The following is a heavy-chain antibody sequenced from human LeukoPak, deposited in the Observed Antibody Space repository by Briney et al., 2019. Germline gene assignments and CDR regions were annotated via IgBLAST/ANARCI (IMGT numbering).Heavy chain of an antibody. J-gene: IGHJ3*02. CDR1: GGSISSGGYY. Sequence: PSQTLSLTCTVSGGSISSGGYYWSWIRQPPGKGLEWIGYIHYSGSTNYNPSLKSRVTISVDTSKNQFSLKLSSVTAADTAVYYCASTITVFDAFDIWGQGTMVTVSS. CDR2: IHYSGST. CDR3: ASTITVFDAFDI. V-gene: IGHV4-61*08. D-gene: IGHD3-9*01.